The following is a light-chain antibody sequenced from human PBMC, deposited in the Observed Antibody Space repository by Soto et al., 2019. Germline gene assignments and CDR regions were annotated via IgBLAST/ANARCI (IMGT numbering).Light chain of an antibody. J-gene: IGKJ1*01. Sequence: EIVMTQSPATLSVSPGERATLSCRASQSVSSNLAWYQQKTGQAPRLLIFGASTRATGIPARFSGSGSGTEFTLTISSLQSEDLAVYDCQQYNNWPPWTFGQGTKVEIK. CDR3: QQYNNWPPWT. V-gene: IGKV3-15*01. CDR1: QSVSSN. CDR2: GAS.